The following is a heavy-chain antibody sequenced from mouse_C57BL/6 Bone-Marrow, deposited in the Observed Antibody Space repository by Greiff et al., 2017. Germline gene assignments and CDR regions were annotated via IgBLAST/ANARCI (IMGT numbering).Heavy chain of an antibody. J-gene: IGHJ3*01. D-gene: IGHD2-5*01. CDR2: IDPSDSYT. CDR1: VYTFTSYW. Sequence: QVQLQQPGAELVMPGASVKLSCKASVYTFTSYWMHWVKQRPGQGLEWIGEIDPSDSYTNYNQKFKGKSTLTVDKSSSTAYMQLSSLTSEDSAVYYCARPAYYRNYYGGQGTLVTVSA. CDR3: ARPAYYRNYY. V-gene: IGHV1-69*01.